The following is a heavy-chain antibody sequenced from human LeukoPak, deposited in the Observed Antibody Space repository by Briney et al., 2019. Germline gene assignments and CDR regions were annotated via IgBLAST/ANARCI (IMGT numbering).Heavy chain of an antibody. D-gene: IGHD2-2*01. CDR2: ISAYNGNT. CDR1: GYTFTSYG. V-gene: IGHV1-18*01. Sequence: ASVKVSCKASGYTFTSYGISWVRQAPGQGLEWMGWISAYNGNTNYAQKLQGRVTMTTDTSTSTAYMELRSLRSDDTAVYYCARNELGYCSSTSCYSLDYWGQGTLVTVSS. CDR3: ARNELGYCSSTSCYSLDY. J-gene: IGHJ4*02.